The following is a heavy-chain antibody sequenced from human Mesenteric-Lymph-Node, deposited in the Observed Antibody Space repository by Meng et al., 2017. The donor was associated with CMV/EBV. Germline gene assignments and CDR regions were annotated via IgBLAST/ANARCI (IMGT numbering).Heavy chain of an antibody. V-gene: IGHV3-7*01. D-gene: IGHD3-22*01. CDR3: ARDPSSGYYFPYFDY. J-gene: IGHJ4*02. CDR2: IKQDGSEK. Sequence: GESLKISCADSGFMFTSNWMSWVRQAPGKGLEWVANIKQDGSEKYYVDSVKGRFTISRDNAKNSLFLQMDSLRAEDTAVYYCARDPSSGYYFPYFDYWGQGTLVTVSS. CDR1: GFMFTSNW.